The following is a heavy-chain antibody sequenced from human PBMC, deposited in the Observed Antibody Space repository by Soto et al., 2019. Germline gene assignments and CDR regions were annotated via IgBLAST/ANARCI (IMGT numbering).Heavy chain of an antibody. Sequence: EVQLLESGGGLVQPGESLRLSCAASGFTFSSYAMSWVRQAPGKGLEWVSVISGSDDSTYYADSVKGRFTISRDNSTNTLYLQMNRLRAEDTAVYYCAKRSSSSTFDYWGQGTLVTVSS. D-gene: IGHD6-6*01. CDR1: GFTFSSYA. CDR3: AKRSSSSTFDY. CDR2: ISGSDDST. V-gene: IGHV3-23*01. J-gene: IGHJ4*02.